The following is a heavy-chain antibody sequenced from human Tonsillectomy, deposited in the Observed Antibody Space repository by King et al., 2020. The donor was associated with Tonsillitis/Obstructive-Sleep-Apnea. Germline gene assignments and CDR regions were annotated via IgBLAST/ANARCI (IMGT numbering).Heavy chain of an antibody. CDR2: IDPSDSYT. CDR1: GYSFTSYW. J-gene: IGHJ6*02. CDR3: ASAGGYYSSMDV. Sequence: VQLVESGAEVKKPGESLRISCKGSGYSFTSYWIIWVRQMPGKGLEWMGRIDPSDSYTDYSPSFQGHVTISVDKSISTAYLQWSSLKASDTAMYYCASAGGYYSSMDVWGHGTTVTVSS. V-gene: IGHV5-10-1*03. D-gene: IGHD3-10*01.